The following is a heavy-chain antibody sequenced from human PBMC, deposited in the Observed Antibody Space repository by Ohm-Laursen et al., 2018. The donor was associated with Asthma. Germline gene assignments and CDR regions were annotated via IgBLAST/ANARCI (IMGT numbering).Heavy chain of an antibody. CDR3: ARGFEVVNYYFDY. CDR2: INPLGYEK. D-gene: IGHD3-3*01. J-gene: IGHJ4*02. Sequence: SLRLSCAASGVAFTNSWMSWVRQLPGGSLEWVAMINPLGYEKYYMDSVRGRFTVSRDNAKNSLYLQMISLRAEDTAVYYWARGFEVVNYYFDYWGQGTLVTVSS. CDR1: GVAFTNSW. V-gene: IGHV3-7*01.